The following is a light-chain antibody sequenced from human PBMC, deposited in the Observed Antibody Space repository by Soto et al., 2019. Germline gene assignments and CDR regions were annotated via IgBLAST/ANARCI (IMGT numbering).Light chain of an antibody. J-gene: IGKJ2*01. CDR1: QSLGSRS. CDR3: PHYGGPPPNT. Sequence: EIVLTQSPGTLSLSPGERATLSYRASQSLGSRSLAWYQQRPGQAPRLLIYGASSRATGIPDRFTCSGSGTSFPLPISRLEPEDFAVYYCPHYGGPPPNTFGQGTKLEIK. V-gene: IGKV3-20*01. CDR2: GAS.